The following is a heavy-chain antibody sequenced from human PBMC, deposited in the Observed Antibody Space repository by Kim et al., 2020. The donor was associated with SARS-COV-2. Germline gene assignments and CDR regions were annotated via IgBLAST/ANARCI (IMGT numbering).Heavy chain of an antibody. CDR3: AKDPRLFWYFDL. Sequence: YYADSVKGRFTISRDNSKNTLYLQMNSLRAEDTAVYYCAKDPRLFWYFDLWGRGTLVTVSS. J-gene: IGHJ2*01. V-gene: IGHV3-23*01.